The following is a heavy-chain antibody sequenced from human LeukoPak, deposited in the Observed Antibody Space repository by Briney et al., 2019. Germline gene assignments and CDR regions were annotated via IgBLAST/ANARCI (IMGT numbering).Heavy chain of an antibody. Sequence: SETLSLTCAVYGGSFSGYYWSWIRQPPGKGLEWIGEINHSGSTNYNPSPKSRVTISVDTSKNQFSLKLSSVTAADTAVYYCARGEPTNYDFWSGYPGKYYFDYWGQGTLVTVSS. CDR2: INHSGST. CDR3: ARGEPTNYDFWSGYPGKYYFDY. D-gene: IGHD3-3*01. J-gene: IGHJ4*02. CDR1: GGSFSGYY. V-gene: IGHV4-34*01.